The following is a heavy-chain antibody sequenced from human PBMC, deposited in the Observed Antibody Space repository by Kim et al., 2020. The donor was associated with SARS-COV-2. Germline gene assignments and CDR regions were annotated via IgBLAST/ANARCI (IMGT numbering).Heavy chain of an antibody. D-gene: IGHD2-15*01. V-gene: IGHV4-34*01. CDR2: INHSGST. J-gene: IGHJ5*02. CDR1: GGSFSGYY. CDR3: ARADNHGADIVVVVAATTHNWFDP. Sequence: SETLSLTCAVYGGSFSGYYWSWIRQPPGKGLEWIGEINHSGSTNYNPSLKSRVTISVDTSKNQFSLKLSSVTAADTAVYYCARADNHGADIVVVVAATTHNWFDPWGQGTLVTVSS.